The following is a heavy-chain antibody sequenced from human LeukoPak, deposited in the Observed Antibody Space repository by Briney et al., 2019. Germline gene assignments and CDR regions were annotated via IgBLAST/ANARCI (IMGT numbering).Heavy chain of an antibody. Sequence: GGSLRLSCAASGFTFSSYSMNWVRQAPGKGLEWVSSISSSSSYIYYADSVKGRFTISRDNAKNSLYLQMSSLRAEDTAVYYCARERDFAYYDFWSGYYTGDAFDIWGQGTMVTVSS. CDR2: ISSSSSYI. CDR1: GFTFSSYS. D-gene: IGHD3-3*01. J-gene: IGHJ3*02. V-gene: IGHV3-21*01. CDR3: ARERDFAYYDFWSGYYTGDAFDI.